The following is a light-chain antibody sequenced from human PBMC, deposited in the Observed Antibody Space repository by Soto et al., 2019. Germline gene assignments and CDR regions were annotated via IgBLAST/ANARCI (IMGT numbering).Light chain of an antibody. J-gene: IGLJ1*01. Sequence: QPALTQPASVSGSPGQSITISCTGTSSDVGGSKYVSWYQHYPGKVPKLLINKVSNRPSGVSNRFSGSKSGNTASLTISGLLPEDEADYFCTSSTSDSLYVFGTGTKVTVL. CDR1: SSDVGGSKY. CDR3: TSSTSDSLYV. V-gene: IGLV2-14*01. CDR2: KVS.